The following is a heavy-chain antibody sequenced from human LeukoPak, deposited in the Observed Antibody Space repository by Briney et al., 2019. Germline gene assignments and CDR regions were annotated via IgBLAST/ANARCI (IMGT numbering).Heavy chain of an antibody. V-gene: IGHV4-59*08. D-gene: IGHD6-19*01. Sequence: SETLSLTCTVSGGSISSYYWSWIRQPPGKGLEWIGYIYYSGSTNYNPSLKSRVTISVDTSKNQFSLKLSSVTAADTAVYYCARVYSSGWYKGYYLDYWGQGTLVTVSS. CDR1: GGSISSYY. J-gene: IGHJ4*02. CDR3: ARVYSSGWYKGYYLDY. CDR2: IYYSGST.